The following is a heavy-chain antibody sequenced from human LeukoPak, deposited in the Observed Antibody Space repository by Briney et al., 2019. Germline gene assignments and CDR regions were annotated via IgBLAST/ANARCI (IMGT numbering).Heavy chain of an antibody. CDR2: IIPILGIA. D-gene: IGHD6-6*01. V-gene: IGHV1-69*04. Sequence: SVKVSCKASGGTFSSYAISWVRQAPGQGLEWMGRIIPILGIANYAQKFQGRVTITADKSTSTAYMELSSLRSKDTAVYYCARDFSGYSSSAGGYWGQGTLVTVSS. CDR3: ARDFSGYSSSAGGY. CDR1: GGTFSSYA. J-gene: IGHJ4*02.